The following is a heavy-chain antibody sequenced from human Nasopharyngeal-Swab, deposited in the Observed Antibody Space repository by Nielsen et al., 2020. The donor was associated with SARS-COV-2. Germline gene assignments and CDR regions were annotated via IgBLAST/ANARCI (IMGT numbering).Heavy chain of an antibody. CDR3: ARGAPGY. J-gene: IGHJ4*01. V-gene: IGHV4-59*01. Sequence: GSLRLSCTVSGGSISSDYWSWIRQPPGKGLEWIGYIYYIGSTNYNPSLNSRVTISVDTSKNQFSLKLSSVTAADTAVYYCARGAPGYWGQGTLVTVSS. CDR1: GGSISSDY. CDR2: IYYIGST.